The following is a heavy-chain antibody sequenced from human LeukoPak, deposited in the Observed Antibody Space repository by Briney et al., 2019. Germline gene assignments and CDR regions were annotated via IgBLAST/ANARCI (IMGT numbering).Heavy chain of an antibody. CDR2: ISYDGSNK. D-gene: IGHD5-12*01. CDR1: GFTFSSYA. Sequence: PGGSLRLSCTASGFTFSSYAMHWVRQAPGKGLEWVAVISYDGSNKYYADSVKGRFTISRDNSKNTLYLQMNSLRAEDTAVYYCARAFSGYSGYDLYCYGMDVWGQGTTVTVSS. J-gene: IGHJ6*02. CDR3: ARAFSGYSGYDLYCYGMDV. V-gene: IGHV3-30-3*01.